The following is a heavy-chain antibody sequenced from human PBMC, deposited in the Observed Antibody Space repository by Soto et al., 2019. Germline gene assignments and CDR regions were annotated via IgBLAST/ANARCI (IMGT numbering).Heavy chain of an antibody. CDR3: ATDEYCTDSSCTPHNYFHSGMDV. J-gene: IGHJ6*02. D-gene: IGHD2-8*02. Sequence: QVQVVQSGPEVAKPGSSVKVSCKTSGYSFTHYGISWVRQAPGQGLEWVGWISATSGKAFYGQNFQGRVTLTSDTSTYKVDLELRSLRSDDTATYYCATDEYCTDSSCTPHNYFHSGMDVWGQGPTVTVS. CDR2: ISATSGKA. V-gene: IGHV1-18*04. CDR1: GYSFTHYG.